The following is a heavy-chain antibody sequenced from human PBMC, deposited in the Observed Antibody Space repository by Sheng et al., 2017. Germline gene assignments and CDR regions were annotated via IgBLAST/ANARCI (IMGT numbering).Heavy chain of an antibody. CDR3: ARGDDYIWGSYLH. CDR1: GGTFSNYA. V-gene: IGHV1-69*05. J-gene: IGHJ4*02. Sequence: QVQLVQSGAEVKKSGSSVKVSCKASGGTFSNYAISWVRQAPGQGLEWMGGITPIFGTPHYAQKFQGRVTITTDESTSTAYMELSSLRSEDTAVYFCARGDDYIWGSYLHWGRGTLVSVSS. CDR2: ITPIFGTP. D-gene: IGHD3-16*02.